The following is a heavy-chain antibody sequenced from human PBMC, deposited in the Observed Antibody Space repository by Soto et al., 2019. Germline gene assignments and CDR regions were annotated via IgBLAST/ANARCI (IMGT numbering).Heavy chain of an antibody. J-gene: IGHJ5*01. Sequence: QVQLQESGPGLVKPSETLSLTCTVSGGINSHYWSWIRQAPGKGLEWIGYIYYSGHTNYHPSLKSRITISVDTPESQLSLNLRAVTAADTAVYYCAGVTIVNKYKGFDVWGQGILVTVSS. CDR3: AGVTIVNKYKGFDV. D-gene: IGHD3-10*01. CDR2: IYYSGHT. CDR1: GGINSHY. V-gene: IGHV4-59*08.